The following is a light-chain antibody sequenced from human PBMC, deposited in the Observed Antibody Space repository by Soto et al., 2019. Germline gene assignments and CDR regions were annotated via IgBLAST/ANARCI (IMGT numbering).Light chain of an antibody. CDR2: AAS. J-gene: IGKJ1*01. CDR1: QGIRDE. Sequence: PSPSSTSASVGDRVTITCRASQGIRDELGWYQQKAGKAPNLLISAASRLQSGVPSRFSGRGSGTDFTLTISSLQPEDFATYYCLQDYDYPRTFGRGTKVDIK. V-gene: IGKV1-6*01. CDR3: LQDYDYPRT.